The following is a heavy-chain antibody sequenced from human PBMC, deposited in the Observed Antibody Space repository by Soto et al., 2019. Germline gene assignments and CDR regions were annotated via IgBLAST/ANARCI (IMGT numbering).Heavy chain of an antibody. V-gene: IGHV4-61*01. CDR2: IYYSGST. CDR3: GSYSSGWYDVSY. J-gene: IGHJ4*02. Sequence: QVQLQESGPGLVKPSETLSLTCTVSGGSVSSGSYYWSWIRQPPGKGLEWIGYIYYSGSTNYNPSLGSRVTISVDTSKNQFSLKLSSVTAADTAVYYCGSYSSGWYDVSYWGQGTLVTFSS. D-gene: IGHD6-19*01. CDR1: GGSVSSGSYY.